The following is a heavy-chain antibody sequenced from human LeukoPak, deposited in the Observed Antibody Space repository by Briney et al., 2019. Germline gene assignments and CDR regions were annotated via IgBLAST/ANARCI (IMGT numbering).Heavy chain of an antibody. CDR1: GGSVSSYY. CDR3: ARGHRSYSCFDP. D-gene: IGHD3-10*01. V-gene: IGHV4-59*08. CDR2: IYYSGST. Sequence: SETLSLTCTVSGGSVSSYYWTWIRQPPGKGLGWIGYIYYSGSTNYNPSLKSRVTISVDTSKNQFSLKLSSVTAADTAVYYCARGHRSYSCFDPWGQGTLVTVSS. J-gene: IGHJ5*02.